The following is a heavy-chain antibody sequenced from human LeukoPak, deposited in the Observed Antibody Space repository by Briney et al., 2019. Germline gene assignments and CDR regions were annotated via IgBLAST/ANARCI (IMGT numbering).Heavy chain of an antibody. V-gene: IGHV4-39*07. Sequence: PSETLSLTCTVSGGSISNRSYYWGWIRQPPGKGLEWIGSIYYSGSTYYNPPLKSRVTISVDTSKNQFSLKLSSVTAADTAVYYCARGRGKITMVRGSLLWGSFDGMDVWGQGTTVTVSS. J-gene: IGHJ6*02. CDR2: IYYSGST. CDR1: GGSISNRSYY. D-gene: IGHD3-10*01. CDR3: ARGRGKITMVRGSLLWGSFDGMDV.